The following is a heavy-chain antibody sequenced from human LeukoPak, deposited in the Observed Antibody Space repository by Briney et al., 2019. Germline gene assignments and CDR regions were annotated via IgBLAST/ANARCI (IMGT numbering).Heavy chain of an antibody. Sequence: ASVKVSCKASGYTFTSYGISWVRQAPGQGLEWMGWISTYNSNTNYAQKFQGRVTMTTDTSTSTAYMELRSLRSDDTAVYYCARDPRRDGYNYDWFDPWGQGTLVTVSS. J-gene: IGHJ5*02. D-gene: IGHD5-24*01. CDR3: ARDPRRDGYNYDWFDP. CDR2: ISTYNSNT. V-gene: IGHV1-18*01. CDR1: GYTFTSYG.